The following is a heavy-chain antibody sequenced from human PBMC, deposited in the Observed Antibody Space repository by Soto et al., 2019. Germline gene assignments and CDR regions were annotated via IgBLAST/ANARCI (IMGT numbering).Heavy chain of an antibody. CDR2: ISYDGNTK. CDR1: GFTFSSYG. CDR3: AKDRVKEYQLLWGYYFYAIDV. D-gene: IGHD2-2*01. J-gene: IGHJ6*02. V-gene: IGHV3-30*18. Sequence: HPVGSLRLSCVASGFTFSSYGIHWVRQAPGKGLEWVAAISYDGNTKYYADSVEGRFTISRDNSENTVYLQMNSLRPEDTAMYFCAKDRVKEYQLLWGYYFYAIDVWGQGTTVTVSS.